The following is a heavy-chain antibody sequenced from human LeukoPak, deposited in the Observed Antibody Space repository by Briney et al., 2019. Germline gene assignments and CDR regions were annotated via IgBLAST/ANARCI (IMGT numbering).Heavy chain of an antibody. Sequence: SETLSLTCTVSGGSISSYYWSWIRQPPGKGLEWIGYIYYSGSTYYNPSLKSRVTISVDTSKNQFSLKLSSVTAADTAVYYCARVNYDYVWGSYCDPWGQGTLVTVSS. V-gene: IGHV4-59*12. J-gene: IGHJ5*02. CDR1: GGSISSYY. CDR2: IYYSGST. CDR3: ARVNYDYVWGSYCDP. D-gene: IGHD3-16*01.